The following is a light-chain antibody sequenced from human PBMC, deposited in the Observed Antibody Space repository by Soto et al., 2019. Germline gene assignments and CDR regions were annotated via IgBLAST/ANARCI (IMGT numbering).Light chain of an antibody. CDR1: NIGGKS. CDR2: DDS. V-gene: IGLV3-21*02. CDR3: HVWDSSSDHYV. Sequence: SYELTQPRSVSVAPGQTAEITCGGNNIGGKSVHWYQQKPGQAPVLVVYDDSDRPSGIPDRFSGSNSGDTATLTIRRVEAGDEADYYCHVWDSSSDHYVFGTGTKVTVL. J-gene: IGLJ1*01.